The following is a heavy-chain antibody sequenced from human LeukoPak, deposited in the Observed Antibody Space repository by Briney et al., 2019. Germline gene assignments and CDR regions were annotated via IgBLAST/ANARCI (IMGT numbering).Heavy chain of an antibody. CDR3: ARDSGLYSSGWYDY. V-gene: IGHV1-2*04. D-gene: IGHD6-19*01. CDR2: INPNSGGT. J-gene: IGHJ4*02. Sequence: ASVKVSCKASGYTFTGYYMHWVRQAPGQGLEWMGWINPNSGGTNYAQKFQGWVTMTRDTSISTAYMELSRLSSDDTAVYYCARDSGLYSSGWYDYWGQGTLVTVSS. CDR1: GYTFTGYY.